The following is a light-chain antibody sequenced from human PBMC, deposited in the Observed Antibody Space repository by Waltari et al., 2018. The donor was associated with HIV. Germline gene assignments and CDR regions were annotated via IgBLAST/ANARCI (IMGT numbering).Light chain of an antibody. CDR2: DVS. V-gene: IGLV2-11*01. CDR3: CSYAGSYTYV. J-gene: IGLJ1*01. Sequence: SALTQPRSVSGSPGQSVTLHCTGTSSDVGGYNYVSWYQQHPGKAPKLMIFDVSKRPSGVPGLFSGSRSVNTASLTISGLQAEDEADYCCCSYAGSYTYVFGTGTKVTVL. CDR1: SSDVGGYNY.